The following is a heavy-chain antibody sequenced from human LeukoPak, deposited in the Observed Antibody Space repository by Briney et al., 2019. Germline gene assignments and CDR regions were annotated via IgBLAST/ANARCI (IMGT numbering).Heavy chain of an antibody. J-gene: IGHJ3*02. Sequence: ASVTVSFKASGYSFTSYGINWVRQAPGQGLEWMGWISAYNGNTNYAQNFQGRVTMTTDTSTSTAYMELRSLRSDDTAVYYCARAQYQLLPGYPFDIWGQGTMVTVSS. CDR1: GYSFTSYG. V-gene: IGHV1-18*01. D-gene: IGHD2-2*01. CDR3: ARAQYQLLPGYPFDI. CDR2: ISAYNGNT.